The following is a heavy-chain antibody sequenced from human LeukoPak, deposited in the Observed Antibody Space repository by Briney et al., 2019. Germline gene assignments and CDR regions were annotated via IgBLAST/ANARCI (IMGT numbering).Heavy chain of an antibody. V-gene: IGHV3-30*03. CDR1: GFTFSSYG. J-gene: IGHJ4*02. D-gene: IGHD3-10*01. Sequence: GGSLRLSCAASGFTFSSYGMHWVRQAPGKGLEWVAVISYDGSNKYYADSVKGRFTISRDNSKNTLYLQMNSLRSDDTAVYYCAREDYGSGSYGPHDYWGQGTLVTVSS. CDR2: ISYDGSNK. CDR3: AREDYGSGSYGPHDY.